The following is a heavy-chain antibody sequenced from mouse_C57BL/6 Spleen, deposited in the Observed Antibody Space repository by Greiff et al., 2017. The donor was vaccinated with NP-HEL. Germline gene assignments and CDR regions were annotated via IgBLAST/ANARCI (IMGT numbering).Heavy chain of an antibody. V-gene: IGHV1-72*01. D-gene: IGHD1-1*01. J-gene: IGHJ2*01. CDR3: ARGTTVVATFPGC. CDR2: IDPNSGGS. CDR1: GYTFTSYW. Sequence: QVQLQQPGAELVKPGASVKLSCKASGYTFTSYWMHWVKQRPGRGLEWIGRIDPNSGGSKYNEKFKSKATLTVDQLSSTAYMQLRSLTSEDAAVYYCARGTTVVATFPGCWGQGTTLTVSS.